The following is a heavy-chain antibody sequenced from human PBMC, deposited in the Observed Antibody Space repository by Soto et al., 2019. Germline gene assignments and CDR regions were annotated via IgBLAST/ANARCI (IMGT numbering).Heavy chain of an antibody. Sequence: GGSLRLSCAVSGFTFIVYSMNWVLQAPGIRLEWLSYISGDSSTIYYADSVKGRFTISRDNSKNTLYLQMNSLRAEDTAVYYCAKDHTRPPLLLFDYWGQGTLVTVSS. J-gene: IGHJ4*02. CDR1: GFTFIVYS. V-gene: IGHV3-48*01. CDR3: AKDHTRPPLLLFDY. CDR2: ISGDSSTI. D-gene: IGHD2-21*01.